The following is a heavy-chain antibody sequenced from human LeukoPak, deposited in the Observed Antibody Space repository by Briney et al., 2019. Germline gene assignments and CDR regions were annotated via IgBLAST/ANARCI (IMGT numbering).Heavy chain of an antibody. J-gene: IGHJ4*02. CDR3: ARLRMYRDGYNFDY. Sequence: SETLSLTCTVSGGSISSYYWSWIRQPPGKGLEWIGYNYTSGSTNYNPSLKSRVTISVDTSKNQFSLKLSSVTAADTAVYYCARLRMYRDGYNFDYWGQGTLVTVSS. CDR2: NYTSGST. V-gene: IGHV4-4*09. D-gene: IGHD5-24*01. CDR1: GGSISSYY.